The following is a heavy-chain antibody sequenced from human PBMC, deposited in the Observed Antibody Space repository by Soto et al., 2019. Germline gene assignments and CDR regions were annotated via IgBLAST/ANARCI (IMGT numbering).Heavy chain of an antibody. Sequence: KTSETLSLTCSVSGDSMNNGDYFWTWIRQTPGKGLQWIGYISYSGSTFYNPSLKTRLAMSVDTSKNQFSVRLRSVTAADTAVYYCARLPYCSSTSCSSSWHGVRHIYFDYWGQGTLVTVSS. V-gene: IGHV4-30-4*01. D-gene: IGHD2-2*01. J-gene: IGHJ4*02. CDR1: GDSMNNGDYF. CDR3: ARLPYCSSTSCSSSWHGVRHIYFDY. CDR2: ISYSGST.